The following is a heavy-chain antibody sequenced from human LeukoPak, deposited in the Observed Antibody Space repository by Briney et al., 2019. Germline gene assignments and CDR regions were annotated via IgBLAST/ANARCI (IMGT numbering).Heavy chain of an antibody. CDR1: GFSFSRYE. Sequence: GGSLRLSCATSGFSFSRYEMNWVREAPGKGLEWVAYIDSRSSTIYYADSMKGRFTISRDNAKNSLYLQMNSLRVGDTAIYYCAREEYQVLLDWGQGILVTVAS. CDR3: AREEYQVLLD. D-gene: IGHD2-15*01. V-gene: IGHV3-48*03. J-gene: IGHJ4*02. CDR2: IDSRSSTI.